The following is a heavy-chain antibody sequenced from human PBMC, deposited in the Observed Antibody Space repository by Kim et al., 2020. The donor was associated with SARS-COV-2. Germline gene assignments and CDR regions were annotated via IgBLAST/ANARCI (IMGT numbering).Heavy chain of an antibody. J-gene: IGHJ4*02. V-gene: IGHV1-2*04. CDR2: INPNSGGT. Sequence: ASVKVSCKASGYTFTGYYMHWVRQAPGQGLEWMGWINPNSGGTNYAQKFQGWVTMTRDTSISTAYMELSRLRSDDTAVYYCAREGITMVRGVTLRRFDYWGQGTLVTVSS. D-gene: IGHD3-10*01. CDR3: AREGITMVRGVTLRRFDY. CDR1: GYTFTGYY.